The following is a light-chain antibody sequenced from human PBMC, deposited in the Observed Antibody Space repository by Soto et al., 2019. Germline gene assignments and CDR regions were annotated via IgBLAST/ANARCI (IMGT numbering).Light chain of an antibody. Sequence: QSVLTQPASVSGSPGQSITISCTGTSSDVGGYNYVSWYQQHPGKAPKLMIYDVSDRPSGVSNRFSGSKSGNTASLTISGLQAEDEADYYCSSYTNRGTLDIFGTVTKVTVL. CDR3: SSYTNRGTLDI. CDR2: DVS. V-gene: IGLV2-14*01. J-gene: IGLJ1*01. CDR1: SSDVGGYNY.